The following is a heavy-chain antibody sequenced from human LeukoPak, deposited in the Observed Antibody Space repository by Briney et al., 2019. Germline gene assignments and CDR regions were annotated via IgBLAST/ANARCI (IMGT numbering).Heavy chain of an antibody. V-gene: IGHV3-53*01. Sequence: GGSLRLSCAASGFTVSSNHMNWVRQAPGKGLEWVSVIYSGGSTYYADSVKGRFTISRDNSKNTLSLQMNSLRAEDTAVYYCARDSSLGVWGQGTLVTVSS. J-gene: IGHJ4*02. CDR3: ARDSSLGV. CDR2: IYSGGST. CDR1: GFTVSSNH.